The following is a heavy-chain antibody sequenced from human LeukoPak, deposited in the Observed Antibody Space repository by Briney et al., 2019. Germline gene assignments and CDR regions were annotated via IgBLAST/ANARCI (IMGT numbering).Heavy chain of an antibody. CDR3: ASTGIVVVPAAPTTEGAFDI. D-gene: IGHD2-2*01. CDR2: IYTSGST. J-gene: IGHJ3*02. V-gene: IGHV4-61*02. Sequence: SQTLSLTCTVSGGSISSGSYYWSWIRQPAGKGLEWIGRIYTSGSTNYNPSLKSRVTISVDTSKNQFSLKLSSVTAADTAVYYCASTGIVVVPAAPTTEGAFDIWGQGTMVTVSS. CDR1: GGSISSGSYY.